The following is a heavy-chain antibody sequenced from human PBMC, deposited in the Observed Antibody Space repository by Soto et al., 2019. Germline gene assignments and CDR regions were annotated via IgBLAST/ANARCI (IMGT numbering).Heavy chain of an antibody. CDR3: ARSGYYDILTGYRYYFDY. V-gene: IGHV4-39*01. D-gene: IGHD3-9*01. J-gene: IGHJ4*02. CDR2: IYYSGST. CDR1: GGSISSSSYY. Sequence: SETLSLTCTVSGGSISSSSYYWGWIRQPPGKGLEWIGSIYYSGSTYYNPSLKSRVTISVDTSKNQFSLKLSSVTAADTAVYYCARSGYYDILTGYRYYFDYWGQGTLVTVSS.